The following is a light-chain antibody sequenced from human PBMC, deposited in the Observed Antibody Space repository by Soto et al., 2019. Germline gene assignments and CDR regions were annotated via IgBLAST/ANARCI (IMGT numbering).Light chain of an antibody. CDR3: QQYKSFWT. J-gene: IGKJ1*01. V-gene: IGKV1-17*01. CDR2: DVS. Sequence: DIQMTQSPSSLSASVGDRVTISCRASQGIRNDLGWYQQKPGKAPKVLIYDVSSLKSGVPSRFSCSASATEFTLTISSLQPDDFATYYCQQYKSFWTFGQGTKVDI. CDR1: QGIRND.